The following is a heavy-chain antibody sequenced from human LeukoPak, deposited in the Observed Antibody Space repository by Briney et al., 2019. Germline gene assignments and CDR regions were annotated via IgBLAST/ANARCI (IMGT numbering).Heavy chain of an antibody. CDR1: GGSISSSSYY. CDR2: LYNSGRT. V-gene: IGHV4-39*01. D-gene: IGHD6-13*01. CDR3: ARRSGSWYYFDG. Sequence: ETVSLTCTVSGGSISSSSYYWGWIRQPPGQGLEWMGSLYNSGRTYYNPSLKSRITISGDTSKNQFSLNLSSVTAADTAVYYCARRSGSWYYFDGWGQGTLVTVSS. J-gene: IGHJ4*02.